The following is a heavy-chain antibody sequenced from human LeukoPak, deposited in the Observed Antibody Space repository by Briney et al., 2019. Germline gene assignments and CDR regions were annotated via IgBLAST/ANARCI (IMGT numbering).Heavy chain of an antibody. J-gene: IGHJ6*02. Sequence: SVKVSCKASGGTFSSYAISWVRQAPGQGLEWMGGIIPIFGTANYAQKFQGRVTITADESTSTAYMELSSLRSEDTAVYYCARENSSSFFYYYGMDVWGQGTTVTVSS. CDR2: IIPIFGTA. V-gene: IGHV1-69*13. CDR1: GGTFSSYA. CDR3: ARENSSSFFYYYGMDV. D-gene: IGHD6-13*01.